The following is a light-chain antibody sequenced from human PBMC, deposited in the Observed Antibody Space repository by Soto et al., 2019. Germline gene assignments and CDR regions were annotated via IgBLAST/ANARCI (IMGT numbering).Light chain of an antibody. CDR2: TAS. CDR1: SSDVGANIF. V-gene: IGLV2-14*01. J-gene: IGLJ1*01. CDR3: SSFTTDSTYV. Sequence: QSVLTPPASVSGSHGQSITISWTGTSSDVGANIFVSWYQQHPSKVPKRMVYTASSRPSGVSQRFSGSKSGNTASLTISGLQAEDEADYYCSSFTTDSTYVFGTGTNVTVL.